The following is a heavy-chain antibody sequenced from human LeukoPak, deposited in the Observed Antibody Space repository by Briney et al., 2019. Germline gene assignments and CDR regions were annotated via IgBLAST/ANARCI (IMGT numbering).Heavy chain of an antibody. V-gene: IGHV4-34*01. J-gene: IGHJ6*03. CDR2: INHSGST. CDR1: GRSFSGYY. CDR3: ARVGCTNGVCSYYYMDV. D-gene: IGHD2-8*01. Sequence: PSETLSLTCAVYGRSFSGYYWSWIRQPPGKGLEWIGEINHSGSTNYNPSLKSRVTISVDTSKNQFSLKLSSVTAADTAVYYCARVGCTNGVCSYYYMDVWGKGTTVTVSS.